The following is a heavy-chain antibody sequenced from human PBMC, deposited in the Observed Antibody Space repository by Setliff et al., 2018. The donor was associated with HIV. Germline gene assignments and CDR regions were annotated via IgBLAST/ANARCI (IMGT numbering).Heavy chain of an antibody. D-gene: IGHD4-4*01. Sequence: SVKVSCKASGGPFSSYAISRVRQAPGQGLEWMGGIIPILGIANYAQKFQGRVTITADKSTSTAYMELSSLRSEDTAVYYCAREVLQKRWLEGGAVVIWGQGTMVTVSS. CDR3: AREVLQKRWLEGGAVVI. V-gene: IGHV1-69*10. CDR2: IIPILGIA. J-gene: IGHJ3*02. CDR1: GGPFSSYA.